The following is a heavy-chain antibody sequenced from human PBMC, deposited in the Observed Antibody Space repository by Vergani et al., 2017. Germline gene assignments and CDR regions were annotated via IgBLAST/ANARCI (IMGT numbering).Heavy chain of an antibody. CDR1: GDSFTNYV. Sequence: QVQLVQSGAEVKKPGSSVKVSCKASGDSFTNYVMSWVRQTPGQGLEWMGGIMPMFGTPNHAQKFLGRVTITADESTSTAYLELNSLTLEDTAVYYCAKENERSDYFDSWGQGSLVTVSS. CDR3: AKENERSDYFDS. D-gene: IGHD1-1*01. CDR2: IMPMFGTP. V-gene: IGHV1-69*12. J-gene: IGHJ4*02.